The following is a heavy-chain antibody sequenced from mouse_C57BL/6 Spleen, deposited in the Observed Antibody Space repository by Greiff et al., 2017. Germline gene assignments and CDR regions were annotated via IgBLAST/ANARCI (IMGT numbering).Heavy chain of an antibody. J-gene: IGHJ4*01. D-gene: IGHD2-5*01. V-gene: IGHV1-52*01. CDR2: IDPSDSET. CDR3: ARSAYYSNYDAMDY. Sequence: VQLQQPGAELVRPGSSVKLSCKASGYTFTSYWMHWVQQRPIQGLEWIGNIDPSDSETHYNQKFKDKATLTVYKSSSTAYMQHSSLTSEDSAVYYCARSAYYSNYDAMDYWGQGTSVTVSS. CDR1: GYTFTSYW.